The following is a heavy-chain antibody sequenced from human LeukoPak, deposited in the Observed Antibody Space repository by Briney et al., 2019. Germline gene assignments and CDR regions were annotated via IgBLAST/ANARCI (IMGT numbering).Heavy chain of an antibody. Sequence: SQTLSLTCAVSGGSISSGGYSWSWIRQPPGKGLEWIGYIYHSGSTYYNPSLKSRVTISVDRSKNQFSLKLSSVTAPDTAVYYCARAVVTARTPPYYFDYWGQGTLVTVSS. CDR3: ARAVVTARTPPYYFDY. CDR1: GGSISSGGYS. V-gene: IGHV4-30-2*01. J-gene: IGHJ4*02. D-gene: IGHD2-21*02. CDR2: IYHSGST.